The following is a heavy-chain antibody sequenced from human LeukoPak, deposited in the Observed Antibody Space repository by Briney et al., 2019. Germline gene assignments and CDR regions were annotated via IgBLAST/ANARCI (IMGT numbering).Heavy chain of an antibody. CDR2: ISWNSGSI. J-gene: IGHJ4*02. CDR3: AKDRSLVIRTFDY. Sequence: GGSLRLSCAASGFTFDDYAMHWVRQAPGKGLEWVSGISWNSGSIGYADSVKGRFTISRDNAKNSLYLQMNSLRAEDTALYYCAKDRSLVIRTFDYWGQGTLVPVSS. CDR1: GFTFDDYA. V-gene: IGHV3-9*01. D-gene: IGHD3-9*01.